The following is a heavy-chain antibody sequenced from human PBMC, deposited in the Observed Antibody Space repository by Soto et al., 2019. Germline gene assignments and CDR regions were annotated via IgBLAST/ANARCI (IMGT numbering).Heavy chain of an antibody. CDR2: ISGYNGNT. J-gene: IGHJ6*02. D-gene: IGHD6-19*01. Sequence: QVQLVQSGAEVKKPGASVTVSCKTSGYTFSNKGINWVRQAPEQGLGWMGWISGYNGNTNYAQTVQGRVTMTTDTSTGTVYMELRSLKSDDTAIYYCSRFIMVGGWFDPNYYHGMDVWGQGTTVTVSS. CDR3: SRFIMVGGWFDPNYYHGMDV. V-gene: IGHV1-18*01. CDR1: GYTFSNKG.